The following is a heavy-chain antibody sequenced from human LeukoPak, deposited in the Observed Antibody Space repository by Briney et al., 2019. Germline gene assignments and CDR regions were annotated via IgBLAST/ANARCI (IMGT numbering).Heavy chain of an antibody. CDR3: ARGVPTGYYTSCYDY. CDR2: ISSSGTTI. D-gene: IGHD3/OR15-3a*01. J-gene: IGHJ4*02. CDR1: GINFSDSE. Sequence: GGSLRLSCAASGINFSDSEMNWVRQAPGKGLEWVSYISSSGTTIYYADSVKGRFTISRDNAKNSLYLQMNSLRVEDTAVYYCARGVPTGYYTSCYDYWGQGTLVTVSS. V-gene: IGHV3-48*03.